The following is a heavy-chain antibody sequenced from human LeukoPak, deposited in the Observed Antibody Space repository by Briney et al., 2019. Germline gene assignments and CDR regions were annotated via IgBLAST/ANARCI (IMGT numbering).Heavy chain of an antibody. V-gene: IGHV3-53*01. Sequence: GGSLRLSCAASGFTVSDNYMSWVRQAPGKGLEWVSVIYSGGSTYFADSVKGRFTISRDYSKNTLYLQMNSLRAEDTAVYYCARDQSDFWSIGYYYMDVWGKGTTVTVSS. CDR2: IYSGGST. D-gene: IGHD3-3*01. J-gene: IGHJ6*03. CDR1: GFTVSDNY. CDR3: ARDQSDFWSIGYYYMDV.